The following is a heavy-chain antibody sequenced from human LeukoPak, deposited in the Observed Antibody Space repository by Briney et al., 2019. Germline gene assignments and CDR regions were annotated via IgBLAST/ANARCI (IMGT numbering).Heavy chain of an antibody. CDR1: GGSISSYY. CDR2: IYYSGST. V-gene: IGHV4-59*08. D-gene: IGHD3-3*01. J-gene: IGHJ4*02. Sequence: SETLSLTCTVSGGSISSYYWSWIRQPPGKGLEWIGYIYYSGSTNYNPSLKSRVTISVDTSKNQFSLKLGSVTAADTAVYYCARLAYDFWSGYYCDYWGQGTLVTVSS. CDR3: ARLAYDFWSGYYCDY.